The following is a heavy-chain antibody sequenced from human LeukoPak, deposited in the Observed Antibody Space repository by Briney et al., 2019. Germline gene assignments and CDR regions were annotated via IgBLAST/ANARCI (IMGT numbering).Heavy chain of an antibody. CDR1: GYXFTAYY. J-gene: IGHJ4*02. V-gene: IGHV1-2*02. CDR2: IYPNSGGT. Sequence: ASVKLSCKASGYXFTAYYVHWVRQAPGQGPEWMGWIYPNSGGTKYAQNFQGRVTMTRDTSITTAYLELSSLRSDDTAVYYCARGDIYWDFWGQGTQVTVSS. D-gene: IGHD2-15*01. CDR3: ARGDIYWDF.